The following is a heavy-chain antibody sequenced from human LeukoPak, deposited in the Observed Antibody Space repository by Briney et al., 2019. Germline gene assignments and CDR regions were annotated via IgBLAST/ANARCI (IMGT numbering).Heavy chain of an antibody. CDR2: IYYSGST. V-gene: IGHV4-30-4*01. CDR3: ARAVEITMIVVVSHFDY. D-gene: IGHD3-22*01. CDR1: GGSISSGDYY. Sequence: PSETLSLTCTVSGGSISSGDYYWSWIRQPPGKGLEWIGYIYYSGSTHYNPSLKSRVTISVDTSKNQFSLKLSSVTAADTAVYYCARAVEITMIVVVSHFDYWGQGTLVTVSS. J-gene: IGHJ4*02.